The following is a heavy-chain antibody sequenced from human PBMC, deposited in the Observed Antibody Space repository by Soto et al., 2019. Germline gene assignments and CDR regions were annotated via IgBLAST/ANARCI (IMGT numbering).Heavy chain of an antibody. CDR3: ARAGVGATAEYFQH. Sequence: ASVKVSCKASGYTFTGYYMHWVRQAPGQGLECMGWINPNSGGTNYAQKFQGWVTMTRDTSISTAYMELSRLRSDDTAVYYCARAGVGATAEYFQHWGQGTLVTVSS. D-gene: IGHD1-26*01. CDR2: INPNSGGT. CDR1: GYTFTGYY. J-gene: IGHJ1*01. V-gene: IGHV1-2*04.